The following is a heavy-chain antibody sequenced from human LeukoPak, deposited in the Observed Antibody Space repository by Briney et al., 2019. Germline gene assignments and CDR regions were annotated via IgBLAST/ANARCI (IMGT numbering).Heavy chain of an antibody. Sequence: SETLSLTCAVYGGSFSGYYWSWIRQPPGKGLEWIGEINHSGSTNYNPSLKSRVTISVDTSKNQFSLKLSSVTAADTAVYYCARQKGHSSSRRGYFDYWGQGTLVTVSS. CDR2: INHSGST. V-gene: IGHV4-34*01. J-gene: IGHJ4*02. CDR1: GGSFSGYY. D-gene: IGHD6-6*01. CDR3: ARQKGHSSSRRGYFDY.